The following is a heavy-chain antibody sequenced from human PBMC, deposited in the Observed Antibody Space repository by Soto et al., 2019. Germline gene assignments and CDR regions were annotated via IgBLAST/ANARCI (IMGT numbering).Heavy chain of an antibody. D-gene: IGHD1-26*01. CDR1: GGSFSGYY. Sequence: QVQLQQWGAGLLKPSETLSLTCAVYGGSFSGYYWSWIRQPPGKGLEWIGEINHSGSTNYNPSIKSRVTISVDTSKNQFSLKLSSVTAADTAVYYCARGPTKNWFDPWGQGTLVTVSS. CDR3: ARGPTKNWFDP. V-gene: IGHV4-34*01. J-gene: IGHJ5*02. CDR2: INHSGST.